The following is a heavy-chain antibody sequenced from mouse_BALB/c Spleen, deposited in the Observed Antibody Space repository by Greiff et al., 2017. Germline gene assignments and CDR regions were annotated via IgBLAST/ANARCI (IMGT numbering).Heavy chain of an antibody. CDR1: GFAFSSYD. CDR2: ISSGGGST. Sequence: EVKLVESGGGLVKPGGSLKLSCAASGFAFSSYDLSWVRQTPEKRLEWVAYISSGGGSTYYPDTVKGRFTISRDNAKNPLYLQMSSLKSEDTAMYYCARQGVTTRVRDAMDYWGQGTSVTVSS. D-gene: IGHD2-2*01. J-gene: IGHJ4*01. V-gene: IGHV5-12-1*01. CDR3: ARQGVTTRVRDAMDY.